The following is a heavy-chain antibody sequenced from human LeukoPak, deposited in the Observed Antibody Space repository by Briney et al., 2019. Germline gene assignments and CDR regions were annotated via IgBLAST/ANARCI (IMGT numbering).Heavy chain of an antibody. J-gene: IGHJ3*02. CDR1: GGTFSSYA. V-gene: IGHV1-69*06. CDR2: IIPIFGTA. CDR3: AREYADMGGYDSSGHDAFDI. D-gene: IGHD3-22*01. Sequence: SVKVSCKASGGTFSSYAISWVRQAPGQGLEWMGGIIPIFGTANYAQKFQGRVTITADKSTRTAYMELSSLRSEDTAVYYCAREYADMGGYDSSGHDAFDIWGQGTMVTVSS.